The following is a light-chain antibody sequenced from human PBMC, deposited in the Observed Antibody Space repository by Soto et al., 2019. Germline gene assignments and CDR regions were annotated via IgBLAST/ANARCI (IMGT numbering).Light chain of an antibody. J-gene: IGLJ1*01. CDR2: DDN. CDR1: SSNIGGNS. V-gene: IGLV1-51*01. CDR3: GSWDSSLSAYV. Sequence: QSVLTQPPSVSAAPGQNVTISCSGSSSNIGGNSVSWYQQLPGTAPKLLIYDDNKRRSGIPDRFSGSKSGTSATLGITGFQTGDEADDYCGSWDSSLSAYVFGTGTKVTVL.